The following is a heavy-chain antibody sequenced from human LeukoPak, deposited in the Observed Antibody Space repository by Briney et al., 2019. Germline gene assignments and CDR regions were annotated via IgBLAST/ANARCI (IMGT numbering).Heavy chain of an antibody. V-gene: IGHV1-3*03. CDR3: VVAVAGSDAFDI. J-gene: IGHJ3*02. CDR1: GYTFTSYA. CDR2: INAGNGNT. D-gene: IGHD6-19*01. Sequence: ASVKVSCKASGYTFTSYAMHWVRQAPGQRLEWMGWINAGNGNTKYSQEFQGRVTITRDTSASTAYMELSSLRSEDMAVYYCVVAVAGSDAFDIWGQGTMVTVSS.